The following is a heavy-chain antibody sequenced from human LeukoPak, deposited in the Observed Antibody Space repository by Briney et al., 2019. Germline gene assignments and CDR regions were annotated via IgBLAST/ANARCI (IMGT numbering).Heavy chain of an antibody. V-gene: IGHV3-74*01. CDR3: ARVKAAAGPGPLDY. Sequence: EGPLRLSCAASGFTFSSYWMQWVRQAPGKGQVWVSRINTDGSSTTYADSVKGRFAISRDNAKNTLYLQMNSLRAEDTAVYYCARVKAAAGPGPLDYWGQGTLVTVSS. J-gene: IGHJ4*02. D-gene: IGHD6-25*01. CDR1: GFTFSSYW. CDR2: INTDGSST.